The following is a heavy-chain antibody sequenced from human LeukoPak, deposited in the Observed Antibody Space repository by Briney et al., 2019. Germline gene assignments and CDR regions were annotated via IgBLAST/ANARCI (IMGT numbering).Heavy chain of an antibody. J-gene: IGHJ4*02. D-gene: IGHD1-14*01. CDR3: ARDKTGEAPGDY. CDR2: IIPIFGTA. Sequence: GASVKVSCKASGYTFTSYDINWVRQAPGQGLEWMGGIIPIFGTANYAQKFQGRVTITADESTSTAYMELSSLRSEDTAVYYCARDKTGEAPGDYWGQGTLVTVSS. V-gene: IGHV1-69*13. CDR1: GYTFTSYD.